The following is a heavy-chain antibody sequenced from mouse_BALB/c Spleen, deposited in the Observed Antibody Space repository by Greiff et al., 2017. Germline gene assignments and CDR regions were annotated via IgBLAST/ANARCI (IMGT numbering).Heavy chain of an antibody. CDR1: GFTFSSYA. J-gene: IGHJ4*01. CDR2: ISSGGSYT. D-gene: IGHD2-14*01. V-gene: IGHV5-9-4*01. Sequence: EVQVVESGGGLVKPGGSLKLSCAASGFTFSSYAMSWVRQSPEKRLEWVAEISSGGSYTYYPDTVTGRFTISRDNAKNTLYLEMSSLRSEDTAMYYCAREGVRRAMDYWGQGTSVTVSS. CDR3: AREGVRRAMDY.